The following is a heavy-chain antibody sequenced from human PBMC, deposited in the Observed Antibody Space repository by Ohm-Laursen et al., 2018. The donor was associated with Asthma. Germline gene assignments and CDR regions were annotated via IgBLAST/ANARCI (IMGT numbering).Heavy chain of an antibody. CDR2: ISWNSGSI. D-gene: IGHD3-3*01. Sequence: SLRLSCAASGFTFDDYAMHWVRQAPGKGLEWFSGISWNSGSIGYADSVKGRFTISRDNAKNSLYLQMNSLRAEDTALYYCAKDGGPYDFWSGYGPDYWGQGTLVTVSS. CDR1: GFTFDDYA. J-gene: IGHJ4*02. CDR3: AKDGGPYDFWSGYGPDY. V-gene: IGHV3-9*01.